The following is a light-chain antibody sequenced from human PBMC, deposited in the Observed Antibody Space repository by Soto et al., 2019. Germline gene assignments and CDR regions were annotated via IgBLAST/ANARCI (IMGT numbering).Light chain of an antibody. CDR2: DAS. CDR1: QSLGSY. Sequence: ETVLTQSPATLSLSPGERATLSCRASQSLGSYLAWYQRKPGQAPRLLIYDASTRATGIPARFSGSGSGTDFTLTISRLEPEDSAVYYCQQYDSTPWTFGQGTRVESK. CDR3: QQYDSTPWT. V-gene: IGKV3-11*01. J-gene: IGKJ1*01.